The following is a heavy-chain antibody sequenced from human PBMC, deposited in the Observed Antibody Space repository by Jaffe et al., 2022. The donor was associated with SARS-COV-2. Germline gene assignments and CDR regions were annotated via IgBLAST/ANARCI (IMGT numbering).Heavy chain of an antibody. D-gene: IGHD6-13*01. Sequence: QVQLQESGPGLVKPSETLSLTCTVSGGSISSYYWSWIRQPPGKGLEWIGYIYYSGSTNYNPSLKSRVTISVDTSKNQFSLKLSSVTAADTAVYYCASYRRGYSSSWYVDYWGQGTLVTVSS. CDR1: GGSISSYY. CDR2: IYYSGST. J-gene: IGHJ4*02. V-gene: IGHV4-59*01. CDR3: ASYRRGYSSSWYVDY.